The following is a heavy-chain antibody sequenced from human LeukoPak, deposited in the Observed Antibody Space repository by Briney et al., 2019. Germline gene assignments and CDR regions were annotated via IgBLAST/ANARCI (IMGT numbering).Heavy chain of an antibody. CDR1: GFTLSSYA. J-gene: IGHJ4*02. CDR2: ISYDGSNK. Sequence: GGSLRLSCAASGFTLSSYAMHWVRQAPGKGLEWVAVISYDGSNKYYADSVKGRFTISRDNSKNTLYLQMNSLRAEDTAVYYCARGRGFLAGYWGQGTLVTVSS. D-gene: IGHD6-19*01. V-gene: IGHV3-30-3*01. CDR3: ARGRGFLAGY.